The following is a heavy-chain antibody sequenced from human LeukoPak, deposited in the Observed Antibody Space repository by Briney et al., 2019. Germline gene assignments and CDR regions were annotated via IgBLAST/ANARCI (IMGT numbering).Heavy chain of an antibody. CDR3: ARDQSSGWNVFDY. CDR2: ISSSSGTL. J-gene: IGHJ4*02. CDR1: GFTFGTYS. V-gene: IGHV3-48*02. Sequence: GGSLRLSCAASGFTFGTYSMNWVSQAPGKGLEWVSYISSSSGTLYYADSVKGRFTISRDNAKNSLYLQMNNLRDEDTAVYYCARDQSSGWNVFDYWGQGTLVSVSS. D-gene: IGHD6-19*01.